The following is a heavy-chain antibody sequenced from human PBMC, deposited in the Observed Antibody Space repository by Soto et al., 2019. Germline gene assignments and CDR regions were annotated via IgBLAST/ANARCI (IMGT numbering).Heavy chain of an antibody. CDR2: MYHSGST. CDR1: GGSISSGCYS. D-gene: IGHD3-22*01. CDR3: ARQKYYYDSSGYYYRPTTFAY. Sequence: SETLSLTCTVSGGSISSGCYSWSWIRQPPGKGLEWIGYMYHSGSTYYNPSLKSRVTISIDRSKNQFSLKLSSVTAADTAVYYCARQKYYYDSSGYYYRPTTFAYWGQGTLVTVSS. J-gene: IGHJ4*02. V-gene: IGHV4-30-2*02.